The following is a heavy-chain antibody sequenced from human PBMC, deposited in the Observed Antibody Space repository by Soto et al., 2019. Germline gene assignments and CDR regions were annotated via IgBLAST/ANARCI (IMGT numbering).Heavy chain of an antibody. CDR3: ARVSFHYSGSGSFIHF. J-gene: IGHJ4*02. V-gene: IGHV6-1*01. Sequence: SQTLSLTCAISGDSVSSNSAGWNWIRQSPSRGLEWLGRTYYRSKWSNDYALSVKSRITINPDTSKNHFSLQLTSLSPEDTAVYYCARVSFHYSGSGSFIHFWGQGMLVTVSS. D-gene: IGHD3-10*01. CDR2: TYYRSKWSN. CDR1: GDSVSSNSAG.